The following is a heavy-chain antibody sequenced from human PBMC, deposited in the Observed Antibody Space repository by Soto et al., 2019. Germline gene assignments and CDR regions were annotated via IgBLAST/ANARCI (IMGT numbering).Heavy chain of an antibody. J-gene: IGHJ6*02. CDR2: ISYDGSNK. CDR3: ARATTGSNYVPYYYYDGMDV. Sequence: QVQLVESGGGVVQPGRSLRLSCAASGFTFSSYAMHWVRQAPGKGLEWVAVISYDGSNKYYADSVKGRFTISRDNSKNTPYLQMNRLRAEDTAVYYCARATTGSNYVPYYYYDGMDVWGQGTTVTVSS. V-gene: IGHV3-30-3*01. D-gene: IGHD4-4*01. CDR1: GFTFSSYA.